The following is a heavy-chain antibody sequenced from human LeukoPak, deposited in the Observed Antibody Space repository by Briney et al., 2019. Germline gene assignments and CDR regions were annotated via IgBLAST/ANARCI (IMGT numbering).Heavy chain of an antibody. V-gene: IGHV3-48*02. Sequence: GGSLRLSCAASGFTSSSYTMHWVRQAPGKGLEWISSISGGSSTIYYADSVKGRFTISRDNARNSLYLQMNSLRDEDTAVYYCARRDYGSGSFFGIDYWGQGTLVTVSS. CDR1: GFTSSSYT. J-gene: IGHJ4*02. CDR2: ISGGSSTI. D-gene: IGHD3-10*01. CDR3: ARRDYGSGSFFGIDY.